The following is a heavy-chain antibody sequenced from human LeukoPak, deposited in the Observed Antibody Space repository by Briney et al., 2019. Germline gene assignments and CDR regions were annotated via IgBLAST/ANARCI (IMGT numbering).Heavy chain of an antibody. J-gene: IGHJ4*02. Sequence: PGGSLRLSCAASGFTFSSYSMNWVRQAPGKGLEWVSSISSSSSYIYYADPVKGRFTISRDNAKNSLYLQMNSLRAEDTAVYYCARGSGSMVRGVTYYFDYWGQGTLVTVSS. CDR3: ARGSGSMVRGVTYYFDY. V-gene: IGHV3-21*01. D-gene: IGHD3-10*01. CDR1: GFTFSSYS. CDR2: ISSSSSYI.